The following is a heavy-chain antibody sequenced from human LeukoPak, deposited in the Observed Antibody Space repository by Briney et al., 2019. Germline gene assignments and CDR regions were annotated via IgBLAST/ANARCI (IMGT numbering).Heavy chain of an antibody. J-gene: IGHJ6*02. Sequence: SETLSLTCAVYGGSFSGYYWSWIRQPPGKGLGWIGEINHSGSTNYNPSLKSRVTISVDTSKNQFSLKLSSVTAADTAVYYCARASTTGTLRSYYYYGMDVWGQGTTVTVSS. CDR2: INHSGST. CDR3: ARASTTGTLRSYYYYGMDV. V-gene: IGHV4-34*01. D-gene: IGHD1-1*01. CDR1: GGSFSGYY.